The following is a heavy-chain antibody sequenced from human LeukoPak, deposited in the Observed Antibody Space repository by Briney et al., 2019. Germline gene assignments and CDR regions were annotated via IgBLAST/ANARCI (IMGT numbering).Heavy chain of an antibody. CDR1: GGSFSGYY. CDR2: INHSGST. V-gene: IGHV4-34*01. J-gene: IGHJ6*02. Sequence: SETLSLTCAVYGGSFSGYYWSWIRQPPGKGLEWIGEINHSGSTNYNPSLKSRVTISVDTSKNQFSLKLSSVTAADTAVYYCARLSRPHAYGMDVWGQGTTVTVSS. CDR3: ARLSRPHAYGMDV.